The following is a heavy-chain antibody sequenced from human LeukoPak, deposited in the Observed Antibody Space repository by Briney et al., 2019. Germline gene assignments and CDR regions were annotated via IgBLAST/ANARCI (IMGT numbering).Heavy chain of an antibody. J-gene: IGHJ5*02. Sequence: SVKVSCQASGFTLTSSAMQWVRPARGQRIEWMGWIVVGCGNTNYAQKFQERVTITRDMYTSTAYMELSSLRSEDTAVYYCAADRGMVRGVMAGHNWFDPWGQGTLVTVSS. D-gene: IGHD3-10*01. CDR2: IVVGCGNT. V-gene: IGHV1-58*02. CDR3: AADRGMVRGVMAGHNWFDP. CDR1: GFTLTSSA.